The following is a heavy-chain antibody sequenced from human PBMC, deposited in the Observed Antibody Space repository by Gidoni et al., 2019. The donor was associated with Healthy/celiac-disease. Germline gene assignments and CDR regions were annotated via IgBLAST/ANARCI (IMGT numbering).Heavy chain of an antibody. CDR1: GGTFSSYA. Sequence: QVQLVQSGAEVKKPGSSLTVSCKASGGTFSSYAISWVRQAPGQGLEWMGGIIPILGTANDAQKFQGRVTITADESTSTAYMELSSLRSEDTAVYYCARDYGGNPDAFDIWGQGTMVTVSS. V-gene: IGHV1-69*01. J-gene: IGHJ3*02. D-gene: IGHD4-17*01. CDR3: ARDYGGNPDAFDI. CDR2: IIPILGTA.